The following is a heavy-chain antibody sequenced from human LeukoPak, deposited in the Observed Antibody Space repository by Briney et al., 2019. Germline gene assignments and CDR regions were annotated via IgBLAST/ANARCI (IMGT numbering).Heavy chain of an antibody. CDR2: IRIKPNAYAT. V-gene: IGHV3-73*01. D-gene: IGHD1-7*01. Sequence: GGSVRLSCAVSGLIFNVSAIHWVRQACGKALEWVGRIRIKPNAYATAYTAAVKGKFTMSRDDSKNTAYLEMSSLKIEDTAVHYCTRPRAHNWNFKDHWGQGTLVTVSS. J-gene: IGHJ1*01. CDR3: TRPRAHNWNFKDH. CDR1: GLIFNVSA.